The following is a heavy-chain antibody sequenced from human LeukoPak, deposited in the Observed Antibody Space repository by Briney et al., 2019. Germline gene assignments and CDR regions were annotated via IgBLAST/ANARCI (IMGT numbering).Heavy chain of an antibody. CDR2: ISTSSNYI. J-gene: IGHJ4*02. V-gene: IGHV3-21*01. CDR3: ARDRVVAVAGTWIDY. CDR1: GFTFSSYS. D-gene: IGHD6-19*01. Sequence: PGGSLRLSCAASGFTFSSYSMNWVRQAPGKGLEWVSSISTSSNYIYYADSVKGRFTISRDNAKNSLYLQMNSLRAEDTAVYYCARDRVVAVAGTWIDYWGQGTLVTVSS.